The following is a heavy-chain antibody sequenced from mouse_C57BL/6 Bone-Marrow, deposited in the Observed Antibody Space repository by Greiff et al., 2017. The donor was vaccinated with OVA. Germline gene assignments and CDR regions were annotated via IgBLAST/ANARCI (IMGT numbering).Heavy chain of an antibody. J-gene: IGHJ4*01. CDR2: IHPNSGST. CDR1: GYTFTSYW. Sequence: QVQLQQPGAELVKPGASVKLSCKASGYTFTSYWMHWVKQRPGQGLEWIGMIHPNSGSTNYNEKFKSKATLTVDKSSSTAYMQLSSLTSEDSTVYYCASPPLDSSGPNPCYYYAMDYWGQGTSVTVSS. D-gene: IGHD3-2*02. V-gene: IGHV1-64*01. CDR3: ASPPLDSSGPNPCYYYAMDY.